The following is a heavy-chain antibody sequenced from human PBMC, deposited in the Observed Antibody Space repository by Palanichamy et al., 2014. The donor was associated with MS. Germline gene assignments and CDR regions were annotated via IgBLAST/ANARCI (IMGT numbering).Heavy chain of an antibody. Sequence: QVQLVQSGAGGEGSLGASVKVSCKASGYTFTGYYMHWVRQAPGQGLEWMGWINPNSGGTNYAQKFQGRVTMTRDTSISTAYMELSRLRSDDTAVYYCARGGGNSSSCTGGFDPWGQGTLVTVSS. CDR3: ARGGGNSSSCTGGFDP. D-gene: IGHD6-13*01. V-gene: IGHV1-2*02. CDR1: GYTFTGYY. J-gene: IGHJ5*02. CDR2: INPNSGGT.